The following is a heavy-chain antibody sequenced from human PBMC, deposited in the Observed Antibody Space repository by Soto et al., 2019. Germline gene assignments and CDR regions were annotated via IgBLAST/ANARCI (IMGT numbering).Heavy chain of an antibody. CDR3: ARGGRYDILTGYSNGWGMDV. Sequence: SLTCAVSGGSSSSSNWWSWVRQPPGKGRGWIRKIYHRGSTTYHPSLKSRVTISVDKSKNQFSLKLSSVTAADTAVYYCARGGRYDILTGYSNGWGMDVWGQGTTVTVSS. D-gene: IGHD3-9*01. J-gene: IGHJ6*02. CDR1: GGSSSSSNW. CDR2: IYHRGST. V-gene: IGHV4-4*02.